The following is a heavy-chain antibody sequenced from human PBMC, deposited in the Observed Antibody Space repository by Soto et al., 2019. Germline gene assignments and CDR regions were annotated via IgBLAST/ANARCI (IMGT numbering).Heavy chain of an antibody. CDR3: ARHGLTTADIDAFDI. V-gene: IGHV4-39*01. J-gene: IGHJ3*02. Sequence: QLQLQESGPGLVKPSETLSLTCTVSGGSISSSSYYWGWIRQPPGKGLEWIGSIYYSGSTYYNPSLKSRVTISVDTSKNQFSLKLSSVTAADTAVYYCARHGLTTADIDAFDIWGQGTMVTVSS. CDR2: IYYSGST. CDR1: GGSISSSSYY. D-gene: IGHD4-4*01.